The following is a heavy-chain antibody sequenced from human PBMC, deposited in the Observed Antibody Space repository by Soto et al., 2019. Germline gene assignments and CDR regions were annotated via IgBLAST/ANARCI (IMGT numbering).Heavy chain of an antibody. D-gene: IGHD6-13*01. V-gene: IGHV3-30*18. CDR2: ISYDGSNK. Sequence: MHWVRQAPGKGLEWVAVISYDGSNKYYADSVKGRFTISRDNSKNTLYLQMNSLRAEDTAVYYCAKVRAAAANDAFDIWGQGTMVTVSS. CDR3: AKVRAAAANDAFDI. J-gene: IGHJ3*02.